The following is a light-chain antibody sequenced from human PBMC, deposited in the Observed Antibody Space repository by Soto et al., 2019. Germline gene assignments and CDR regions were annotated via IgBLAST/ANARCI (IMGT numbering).Light chain of an antibody. J-gene: IGKJ2*01. CDR1: QGVSSY. CDR2: AAS. V-gene: IGKV1-9*01. Sequence: IQMTQSPSSLSAAVGDRVTITCRASQGVSSYLVWYQQKPARAPELLLYAASTLQSGVPSRFIGGRSWREFSLTISSRQPEDVEAYYCHQLFYYPRTFGQGTKLEIK. CDR3: HQLFYYPRT.